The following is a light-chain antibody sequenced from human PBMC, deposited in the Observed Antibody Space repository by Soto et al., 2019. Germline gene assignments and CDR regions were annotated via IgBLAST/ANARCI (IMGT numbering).Light chain of an antibody. V-gene: IGKV1-5*01. Sequence: DFQRTQSPSTLSASVGDRVTITCRASQNIRSRLAWFQQKPGKAPKLLIYDDSSLESGFPQRFSGSGSGTEFTLTISSVQTDDFSTYYCQQYPSYWTFGQGPKVE. CDR1: QNIRSR. CDR3: QQYPSYWT. CDR2: DDS. J-gene: IGKJ1*01.